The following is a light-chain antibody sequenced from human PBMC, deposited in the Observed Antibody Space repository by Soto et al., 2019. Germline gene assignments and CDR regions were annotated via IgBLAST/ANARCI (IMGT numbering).Light chain of an antibody. CDR2: GAS. V-gene: IGKV3-20*01. Sequence: EIVLTQSPDTLSLSPGERATLSCMASQGVSNNWLAWYQQKPGQAPRLLIYGASSRPGGIPDKFSGSGSGTDFTLTINRLEPEDFAVYYCQQYVRSPYTFAQGTKLEIK. CDR1: QGVSNNW. J-gene: IGKJ2*01. CDR3: QQYVRSPYT.